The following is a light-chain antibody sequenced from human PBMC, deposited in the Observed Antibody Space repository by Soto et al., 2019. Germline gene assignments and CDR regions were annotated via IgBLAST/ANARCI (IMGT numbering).Light chain of an antibody. CDR2: DAS. J-gene: IGKJ2*01. CDR1: QDINNY. Sequence: DIQTTQSPSSLSASVGDRVTITCQASQDINNYLNWFQQKPGQAPKLLIYDASNLQTGVPSRFSGSGSGTDFTFTISSLQPEDIGTYYCQQYDNVPRTFGQGTRLEI. V-gene: IGKV1-33*01. CDR3: QQYDNVPRT.